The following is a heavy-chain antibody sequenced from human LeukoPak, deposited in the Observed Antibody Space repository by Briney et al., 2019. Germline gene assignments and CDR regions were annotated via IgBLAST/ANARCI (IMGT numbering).Heavy chain of an antibody. CDR3: ARMDTAMVTFDYFDY. CDR2: ISAYNGNT. Sequence: VASVKVSCKASGYTFTSYGISWVRQVPGQGLEWMGWISAYNGNTNYAQKLQGRVTMTTDTSTSTAYMELRSLRSDDTAVYYCARMDTAMVTFDYFDYWGQGTLVTVSS. J-gene: IGHJ4*02. V-gene: IGHV1-18*04. D-gene: IGHD5-18*01. CDR1: GYTFTSYG.